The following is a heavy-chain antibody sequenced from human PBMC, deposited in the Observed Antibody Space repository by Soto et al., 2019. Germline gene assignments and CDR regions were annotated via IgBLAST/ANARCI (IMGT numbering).Heavy chain of an antibody. J-gene: IGHJ6*02. CDR3: AKDSLEAVAGSYYYGMDV. V-gene: IGHV3-30*18. CDR2: ISYDGNNK. Sequence: QVQLVESGGGVVQPGRSLRLSCAASAFTFSGYGMHWVRQAPGKGLEWVAVISYDGNNKYYADSVKGRFTISRDNSKKTLYLQMNTLRAEDTAVYYCAKDSLEAVAGSYYYGMDVWGQGTTVTVSS. D-gene: IGHD6-19*01. CDR1: AFTFSGYG.